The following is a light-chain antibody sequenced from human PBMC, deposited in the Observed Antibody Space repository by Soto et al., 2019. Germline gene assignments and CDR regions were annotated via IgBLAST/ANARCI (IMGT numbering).Light chain of an antibody. V-gene: IGKV1-39*01. CDR1: QSVSSS. Sequence: DIQLTQSPSSLSASEGDRVSITCRASQSVSSSLNWYQQKSGKAPHLLIYAASDLQSGVPSRFSGSQSGTDFTLTISDLQPEDFATYYCQQSHGFPYTFGQGTNLENK. J-gene: IGKJ2*01. CDR2: AAS. CDR3: QQSHGFPYT.